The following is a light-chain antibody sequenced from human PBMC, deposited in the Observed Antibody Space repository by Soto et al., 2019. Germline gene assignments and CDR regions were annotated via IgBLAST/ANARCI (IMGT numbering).Light chain of an antibody. Sequence: EIVMTQSPATLSVSPGERATLSCRASQSARSNLAWYQQKPGQAPRLLIYGASTRATGVPVRFSGSGSRTEFTLTIRSMQSEDFAVYYCQQCDSWPRTFGQGTKVDIK. CDR1: QSARSN. CDR2: GAS. CDR3: QQCDSWPRT. J-gene: IGKJ1*01. V-gene: IGKV3-15*01.